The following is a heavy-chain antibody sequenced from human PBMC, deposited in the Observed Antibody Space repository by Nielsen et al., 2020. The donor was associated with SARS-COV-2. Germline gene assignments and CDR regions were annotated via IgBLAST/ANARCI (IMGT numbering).Heavy chain of an antibody. CDR1: GDSVSSNSAA. CDR3: AREANSSSWYRNYYYYYGMDV. D-gene: IGHD6-13*01. CDR2: TYYRYKWYN. J-gene: IGHJ6*02. Sequence: SQTLSLTCAIPGDSVSSNSAAWNWIRQSPSRGLEWLGRTYYRYKWYNDYAVSVKSRITINPDTSKNQFSLQLNSVPPEDTAVYYCAREANSSSWYRNYYYYYGMDVWGQGTTVTVSS. V-gene: IGHV6-1*01.